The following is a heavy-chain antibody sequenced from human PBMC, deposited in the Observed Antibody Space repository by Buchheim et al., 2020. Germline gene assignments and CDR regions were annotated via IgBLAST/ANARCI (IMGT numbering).Heavy chain of an antibody. CDR2: IYYSGST. V-gene: IGHV4-39*01. CDR1: GGSISSSSYY. J-gene: IGHJ5*02. D-gene: IGHD3-3*01. CDR3: ARSTYYDFWSGYFNWFDP. Sequence: QLQLQESGPGLVKPSETLSLTCTVSGGSISSSSYYWGWIRQPPGKGLEWIGCIYYSGSTYYNPSLKSRVTLSVDTSKNHFSLKLSSVTAADTAVYYCARSTYYDFWSGYFNWFDPWGQGTL.